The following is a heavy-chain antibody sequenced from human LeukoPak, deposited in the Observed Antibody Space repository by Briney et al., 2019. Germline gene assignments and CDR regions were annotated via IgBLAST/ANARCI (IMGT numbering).Heavy chain of an antibody. CDR2: FYTSGST. Sequence: SETLSLTCTVSGGSISSYYWSWIRQPAGKGLECIGRFYTSGSTNYNPSLKSRVTMSVDTSKNQFSLKLSSVTAADTAVYYCARGRKYTSGYRVTELGSGYSDYWGQGALVTVSS. J-gene: IGHJ4*02. CDR3: ARGRKYTSGYRVTELGSGYSDY. V-gene: IGHV4-4*07. D-gene: IGHD5-18*01. CDR1: GGSISSYY.